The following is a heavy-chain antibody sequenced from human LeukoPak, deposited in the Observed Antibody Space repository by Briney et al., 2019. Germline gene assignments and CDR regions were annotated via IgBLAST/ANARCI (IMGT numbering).Heavy chain of an antibody. CDR2: IYYSGST. V-gene: IGHV4-30-4*01. CDR3: ARERKGYSYGYSFVY. D-gene: IGHD5-18*01. J-gene: IGHJ4*02. Sequence: SQTLSLTCTVSGGSISSGDYYWSWIRQPPGKGLEWIGYIYYSGSTYYNPSLKSRVTISVDTSKNQFSLKLSSVTAADTAVYYCARERKGYSYGYSFVYWGQGTLVTVSS. CDR1: GGSISSGDYY.